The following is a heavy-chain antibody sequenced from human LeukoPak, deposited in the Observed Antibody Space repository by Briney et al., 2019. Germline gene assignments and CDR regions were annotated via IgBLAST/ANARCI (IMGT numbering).Heavy chain of an antibody. D-gene: IGHD6-6*01. V-gene: IGHV3-48*01. J-gene: IGHJ4*02. CDR1: GFTFSSYA. CDR2: ISSSSSTI. Sequence: GGSLRLSCAASGFTFSSYAMTWVRQAPGKGLEWVSYISSSSSTIYYADSVKGRFTISRDNAKNSLYLQMNSLRAEDTAVYYCARDLLEYSSSGDYWGQGTLVTVSS. CDR3: ARDLLEYSSSGDY.